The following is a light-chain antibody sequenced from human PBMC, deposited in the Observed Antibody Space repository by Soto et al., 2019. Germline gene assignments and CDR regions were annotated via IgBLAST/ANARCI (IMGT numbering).Light chain of an antibody. J-gene: IGKJ1*01. CDR1: QSVSNNY. V-gene: IGKV3-20*01. CDR2: GAS. CDR3: QQYGGSPRT. Sequence: EIVLTQSPGTLSLSPGEGATLSCRASQSVSNNYLAWYQQKPGQAPRLLIYGASNRATGIPDRFSGSGSGTDFTLTISRLEPEDFALYYCQQYGGSPRTFGQGTKV.